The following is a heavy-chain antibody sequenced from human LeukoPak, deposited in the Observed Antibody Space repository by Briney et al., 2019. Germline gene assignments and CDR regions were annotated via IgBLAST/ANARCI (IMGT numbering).Heavy chain of an antibody. Sequence: GGSLRLSCAASEFSFSGYAMHWVRQAPGKGLEWVAVISYDGSNKHYADSVKGRFTISRDNSKDTLFLQVSSLRAEDTAVYYCASKGPMVRPVGVWGTGTTVTVSS. CDR2: ISYDGSNK. J-gene: IGHJ6*04. CDR1: EFSFSGYA. D-gene: IGHD3-10*01. CDR3: ASKGPMVRPVGV. V-gene: IGHV3-30*04.